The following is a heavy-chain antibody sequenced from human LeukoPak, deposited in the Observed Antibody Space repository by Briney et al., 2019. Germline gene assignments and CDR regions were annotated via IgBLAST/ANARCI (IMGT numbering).Heavy chain of an antibody. CDR2: IYPGDSDT. CDR1: GYSFTSYW. D-gene: IGHD2-15*01. J-gene: IGHJ4*02. V-gene: IGHV5-51*01. CDR3: ARLDIVVVVEPTPPDY. Sequence: RGESLKISCKGSGYSFTSYWIGWVRQMPGKGLEWMGIIYPGDSDTRYSPSFQGQVTISADKSISPAYLQCSSLKASETAMYYCARLDIVVVVEPTPPDYWGQGTLVTVSS.